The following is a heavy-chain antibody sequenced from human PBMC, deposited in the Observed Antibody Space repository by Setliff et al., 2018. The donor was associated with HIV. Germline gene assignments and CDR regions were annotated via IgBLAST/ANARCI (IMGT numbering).Heavy chain of an antibody. Sequence: GASVKVSCKASGYNLGFYNMFWVRQAPGQRLEYLGMINPGDGRANYAQKFQGRVTITTDESTSTAYMELSSLRSEDTAVYYCARADSSNWYHVDYWGQGTLVTVSS. D-gene: IGHD6-13*01. J-gene: IGHJ4*02. CDR2: INPGDGRA. CDR3: ARADSSNWYHVDY. CDR1: GYNLGFYN. V-gene: IGHV1-46*01.